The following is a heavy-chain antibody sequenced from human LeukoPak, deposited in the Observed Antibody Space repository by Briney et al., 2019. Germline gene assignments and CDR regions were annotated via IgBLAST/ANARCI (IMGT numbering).Heavy chain of an antibody. CDR3: TRQGSMVRGVIIKEFDY. CDR2: IRSKANSYAT. Sequence: GGSLKLSCAASGFTFSGSAMHWVRQASGKGLEWVGRIRSKANSYATAYAASVKGRFTISRDASKNTAYLQMNSLKTEDTAVYYCTRQGSMVRGVIIKEFDYWGQGTLVTVSS. D-gene: IGHD3-10*01. CDR1: GFTFSGSA. J-gene: IGHJ4*02. V-gene: IGHV3-73*01.